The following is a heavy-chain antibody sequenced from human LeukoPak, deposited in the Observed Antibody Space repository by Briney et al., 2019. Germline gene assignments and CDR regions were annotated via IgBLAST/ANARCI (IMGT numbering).Heavy chain of an antibody. V-gene: IGHV1-46*01. D-gene: IGHD2-2*01. CDR2: INPSGGST. CDR1: GYTFTSYY. CDR3: ARDFSEKSCSSTSCPRSCYYYYYGMDV. J-gene: IGHJ6*02. Sequence: ASVKVSCKASGYTFTSYYMHWVRQAPGQGLEWMGIINPSGGSTSYAQKFQGRVTMTRDTSTSTVYMELSSLRSEDTAVYYCARDFSEKSCSSTSCPRSCYYYYYGMDVWGQGTTVTVSS.